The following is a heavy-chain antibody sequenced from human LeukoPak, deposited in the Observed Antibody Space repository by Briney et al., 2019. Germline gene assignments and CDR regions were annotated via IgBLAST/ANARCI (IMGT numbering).Heavy chain of an antibody. CDR2: ISGSGGST. Sequence: PGGSLRLSCAASGFTFSSYAMSWVRQAPGKGLEWVSAISGSGGSTYYADSVKGRFTISRDNSKNTLYLQMNSLRAEDTAVYYCAKVLYCGGDCRGFDYWGQGTLVTVSS. V-gene: IGHV3-23*01. J-gene: IGHJ4*02. CDR1: GFTFSSYA. CDR3: AKVLYCGGDCRGFDY. D-gene: IGHD2-21*02.